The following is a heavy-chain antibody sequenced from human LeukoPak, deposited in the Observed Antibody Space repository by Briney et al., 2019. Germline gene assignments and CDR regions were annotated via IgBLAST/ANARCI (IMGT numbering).Heavy chain of an antibody. CDR1: GFTFSSYA. D-gene: IGHD5-18*01. J-gene: IGHJ6*03. Sequence: GGSLRLSCAASGFTFSSYAMSWVRQAPGKGLEWVSAISGSGGSTYYADSVKGRFTISRDNSKNTLYLQMNTLRAEVTAVYYCAKASRFGYSYGPREYFYYMDVWGKGTTVTISS. CDR3: AKASRFGYSYGPREYFYYMDV. CDR2: ISGSGGST. V-gene: IGHV3-23*01.